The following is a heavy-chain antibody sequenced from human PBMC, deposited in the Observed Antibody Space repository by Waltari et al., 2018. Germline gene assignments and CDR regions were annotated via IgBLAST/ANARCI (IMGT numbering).Heavy chain of an antibody. V-gene: IGHV4-39*01. D-gene: IGHD1-26*01. CDR1: GSISSTTYY. J-gene: IGHJ3*02. CDR2: MSSSGHT. CDR3: ARRSRGSGSYAFGAFDI. Sequence: QLQLQESGPGLVKPSETLSLTCTVSGSISSTTYYWGWIRQPPGKGLEWIGGMSSSGHTDYNPSLKSRVTISVDTSKNQFSLRLSSVTAADTAVYYCARRSRGSGSYAFGAFDIWGQGTMVIVSS.